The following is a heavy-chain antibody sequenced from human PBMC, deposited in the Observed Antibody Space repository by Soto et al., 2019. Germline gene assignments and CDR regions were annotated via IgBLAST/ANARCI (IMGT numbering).Heavy chain of an antibody. CDR1: GFTFSSYA. V-gene: IGHV3-23*01. D-gene: IGHD7-27*01. Sequence: GGSLRLSCAASGFTFSSYAMSWVRQAPGKGLEWVSAISGSGGSTYYADSVKGRFTISRDNSKNTLYLQMNSLRAEDTAVYYCAKAHWGDYYYYMDVWGKGTTVTVSS. CDR3: AKAHWGDYYYYMDV. CDR2: ISGSGGST. J-gene: IGHJ6*03.